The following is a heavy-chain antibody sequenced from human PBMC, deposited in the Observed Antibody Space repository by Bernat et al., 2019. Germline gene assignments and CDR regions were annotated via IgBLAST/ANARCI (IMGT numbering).Heavy chain of an antibody. D-gene: IGHD6-19*01. V-gene: IGHV3-30*18. Sequence: QVQLVESGGGVVQPGRSLRLSCAASGFTFSSYGMHWVRQAPGKGLEWVAVISYDGSNKYYADSVKGRFTISRDNSKNTLYLQMNSLRAEDTAVYYSAKGLWDSSGWFDYWGQGTLVTVSS. CDR3: AKGLWDSSGWFDY. CDR2: ISYDGSNK. J-gene: IGHJ5*01. CDR1: GFTFSSYG.